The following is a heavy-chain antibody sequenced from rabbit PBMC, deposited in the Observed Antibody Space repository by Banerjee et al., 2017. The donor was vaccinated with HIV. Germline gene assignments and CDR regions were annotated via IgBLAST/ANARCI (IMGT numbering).Heavy chain of an antibody. CDR1: GFSFSSSYW. Sequence: QSLEESGGDLVKPGASLTLTCTASGFSFSSSYWICWVRQAPGKGLEWIACIYTSSIGSTYYASWAKGRFTISKTSSTTVTLQMTSLTAADTATYFCARDSYVSRSDGYALSLWGQGTLVTVS. CDR3: ARDSYVSRSDGYALSL. J-gene: IGHJ6*01. D-gene: IGHD6-1*01. CDR2: IYTSSIGST. V-gene: IGHV1S40*01.